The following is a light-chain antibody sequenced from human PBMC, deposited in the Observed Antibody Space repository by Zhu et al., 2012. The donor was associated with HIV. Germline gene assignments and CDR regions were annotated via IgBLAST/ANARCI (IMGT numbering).Light chain of an antibody. CDR3: QQGYSTPPWT. Sequence: DTQMTQSPSSLSASVGDRVTITCRASQTISTHLNWYQQKPGKAPKLLIYAASSLQSGVPSRFSGSGSGTDFTLTISSLQPEDFATYYCQQGYSTPPWTFGQGTTVEIK. V-gene: IGKV1-39*01. CDR1: QTISTH. CDR2: AAS. J-gene: IGKJ1*01.